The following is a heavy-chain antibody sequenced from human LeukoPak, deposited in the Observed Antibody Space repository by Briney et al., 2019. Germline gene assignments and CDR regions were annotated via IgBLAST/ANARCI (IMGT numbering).Heavy chain of an antibody. J-gene: IGHJ2*01. V-gene: IGHV4-31*03. CDR3: ARAILTASGFVWHFDL. D-gene: IGHD3-3*01. CDR2: THYSGNG. CDR1: GGSISSGGYY. Sequence: SETLFLTCTVSGGSISSGGYYWSWIRQHPGKGLEWIGYTHYSGNGYHNPSLKSRVTTSVDTSKSQFSLKLSSVTAADTAVYYCARAILTASGFVWHFDLWGRGTLVTVSS.